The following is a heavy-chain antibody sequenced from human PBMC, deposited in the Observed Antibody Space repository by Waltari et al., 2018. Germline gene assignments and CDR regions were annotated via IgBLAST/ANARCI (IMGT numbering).Heavy chain of an antibody. CDR3: ALNKLEVVNWFDP. Sequence: QVQLVQSGAEVKKPGSSVKVSCKASGGTFSNYTISWVRQAPGQGLEWMGGIIPIFGTANYAQNFQGRVTITADESTSTSYMDLSSLRSEDTAVYYCALNKLEVVNWFDPWGQGTLVTVSS. D-gene: IGHD1-1*01. CDR1: GGTFSNYT. V-gene: IGHV1-69*01. CDR2: IIPIFGTA. J-gene: IGHJ5*02.